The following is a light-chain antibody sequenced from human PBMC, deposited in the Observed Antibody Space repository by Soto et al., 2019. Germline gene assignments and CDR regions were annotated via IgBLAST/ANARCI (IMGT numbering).Light chain of an antibody. CDR2: GAS. J-gene: IGKJ1*01. V-gene: IGKV3-20*01. CDR3: QYYGTSPQT. CDR1: QSVSSSA. Sequence: EIVLTQSPGTLSLSPGERATLSCRASQSVSSSALAWYQQKPGQAPRRLIYGASSRATGIPDRFSGSGSGTDFTLTISRLEPEDFAVYYCQYYGTSPQTFGQGTKVEIE.